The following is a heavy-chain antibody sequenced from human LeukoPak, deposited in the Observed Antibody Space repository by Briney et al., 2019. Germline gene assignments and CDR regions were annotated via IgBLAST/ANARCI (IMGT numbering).Heavy chain of an antibody. CDR1: GGTFSSYA. CDR3: ARGYYGSGSYYAYYYYMDV. J-gene: IGHJ6*03. D-gene: IGHD3-10*01. Sequence: ASVKVSCKASGGTFSSYAISWVRQAPGQGLEWMGGIIPIFGTANYAQKFQGRVTITADESTSTAYMELSSLRSEDTAVYYCARGYYGSGSYYAYYYYMDVWGKGTTVTISS. CDR2: IIPIFGTA. V-gene: IGHV1-69*13.